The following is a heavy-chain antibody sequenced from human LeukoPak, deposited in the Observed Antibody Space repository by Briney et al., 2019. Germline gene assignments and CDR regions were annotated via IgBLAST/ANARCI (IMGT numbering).Heavy chain of an antibody. J-gene: IGHJ4*02. Sequence: SETLSLTCAVSGGSISSGGYSWSWIRQPPGKGLEWIGYIYHSGSTYYNPSLKSRVTMPVDTSKNQLSLELTSVTAADTAVYYCARLAPVWFDYWGQGTLVTVSS. CDR2: IYHSGST. D-gene: IGHD1-14*01. CDR3: ARLAPVWFDY. CDR1: GGSISSGGYS. V-gene: IGHV4-30-2*03.